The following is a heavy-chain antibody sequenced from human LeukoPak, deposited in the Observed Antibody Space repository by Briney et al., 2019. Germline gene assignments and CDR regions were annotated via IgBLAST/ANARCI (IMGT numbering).Heavy chain of an antibody. CDR1: GYTFTRYY. CDR3: AELGISMIGGV. J-gene: IGHJ6*04. V-gene: IGHV1-46*01. Sequence: GASVKVSCKASGYTFTRYYMHWVRQPPAQGREGMGIINQSGGSTSYAQKFQGRVTMTRDMSTSTDYMDLSSLRAEDSAVYYCAELGISMIGGVWGKGTTVTISS. D-gene: IGHD3-10*02. CDR2: INQSGGST.